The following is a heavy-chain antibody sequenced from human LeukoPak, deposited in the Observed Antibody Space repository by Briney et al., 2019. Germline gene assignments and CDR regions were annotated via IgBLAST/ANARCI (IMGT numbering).Heavy chain of an antibody. CDR1: GGSFSGYY. J-gene: IGHJ6*02. D-gene: IGHD3-10*01. CDR3: ASVRANTAYYYYYGMDV. CDR2: INHSGST. Sequence: SETLSLTCAVYGGSFSGYYWSWIRQRPGKGLEWIGEINHSGSTNYNPSLKSRVTISVDTSKNQFSLKLSSVTAAATAVYYCASVRANTAYYYYYGMDVWGQGTTVTVSS. V-gene: IGHV4-34*01.